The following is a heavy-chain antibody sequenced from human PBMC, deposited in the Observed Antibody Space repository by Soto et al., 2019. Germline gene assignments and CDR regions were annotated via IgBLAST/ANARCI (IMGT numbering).Heavy chain of an antibody. Sequence: QVQLVESGGGLVKPGGSLRLSCAASGFTFSDYYMSWIRQAPGKGLEWVSYISSSSSYTNYADSVKGRFTISRDNAKNSLYLQMNSLRAEATAVYYCARGTVITMVRGSTTFDYWGQGTLVTVSS. J-gene: IGHJ4*02. D-gene: IGHD3-10*01. CDR3: ARGTVITMVRGSTTFDY. V-gene: IGHV3-11*05. CDR2: ISSSSSYT. CDR1: GFTFSDYY.